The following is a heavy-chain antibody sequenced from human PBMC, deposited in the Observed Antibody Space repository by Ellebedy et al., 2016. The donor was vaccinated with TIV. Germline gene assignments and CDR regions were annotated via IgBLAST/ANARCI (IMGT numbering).Heavy chain of an antibody. CDR2: VYYSGSP. CDR1: GGSVSSTRYY. CDR3: ARTDPWQPIDD. V-gene: IGHV4-39*01. J-gene: IGHJ4*02. Sequence: MPSETLSLTCSVSGGSVSSTRYYWAWIRQPPGKGLEYIGSVYYSGSPSYNPSFTSRVTLSADTSKNQFSLNLRTVTAADTAVYYCARTDPWQPIDDWGQGILVSVSS. D-gene: IGHD2-21*02.